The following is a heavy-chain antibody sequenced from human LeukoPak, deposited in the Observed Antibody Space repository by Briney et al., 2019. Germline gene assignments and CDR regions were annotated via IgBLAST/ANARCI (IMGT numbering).Heavy chain of an antibody. D-gene: IGHD3-9*01. CDR3: ARHRHISTAYYPFDH. CDR1: GYSITDYW. V-gene: IGHV5-51*01. J-gene: IGHJ4*02. CDR2: ISPLHSDS. Sequence: AESLKISCQSSGYSITDYWIVWARQVPGKVLEWMGIISPLHSDSRYSPSFQSQVTISADNTISTSYQQWSSLTASDTAMYYCARHRHISTAYYPFDHWGQGTLVSVSS.